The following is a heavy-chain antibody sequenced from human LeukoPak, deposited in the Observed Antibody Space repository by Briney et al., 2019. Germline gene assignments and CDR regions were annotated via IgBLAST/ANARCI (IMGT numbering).Heavy chain of an antibody. CDR3: ARGSFLITFGGLVV. Sequence: GGSLRLSCAASGFTFSDYYMSWVRQAPGKGLEWLSYIGSSNTIYSADSVKGRFTISRDNAKNSLYLQMNSLRAEDTAVYYCARGSFLITFGGLVVWGQGTLVTVSS. V-gene: IGHV3-69-1*01. D-gene: IGHD3-16*02. J-gene: IGHJ4*02. CDR1: GFTFSDYY. CDR2: IGSSNTI.